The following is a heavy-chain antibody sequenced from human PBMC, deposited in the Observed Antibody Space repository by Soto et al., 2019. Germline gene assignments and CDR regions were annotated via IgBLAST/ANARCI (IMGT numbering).Heavy chain of an antibody. V-gene: IGHV3-13*01. Sequence: PGGSLRLSCAASGFTFSNYGMHWVRQAPGKGLEWVSAIGTAGDTYYPGSVKGRFTISRENAKNSLYLQMNSLRAGDTAVYYCARAPVRGSSSRYYYGMDVWGQGTTVTVSS. CDR3: ARAPVRGSSSRYYYGMDV. J-gene: IGHJ6*02. CDR1: GFTFSNYG. CDR2: IGTAGDT. D-gene: IGHD6-6*01.